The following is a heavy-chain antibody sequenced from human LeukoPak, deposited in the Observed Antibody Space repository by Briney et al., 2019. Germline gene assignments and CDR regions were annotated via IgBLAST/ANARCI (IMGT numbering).Heavy chain of an antibody. Sequence: PGRSLRLSCVASGFTFSNYGMHWVRQAPGKGLEWVALISYDGKNYNYADSVKGRFTISRDNSKNTLYLQMHSLRPEDTAVYYCAKVVSTGYDNYFDYWGQGTLVTVSS. J-gene: IGHJ4*02. V-gene: IGHV3-30*18. CDR3: AKVVSTGYDNYFDY. D-gene: IGHD5-12*01. CDR1: GFTFSNYG. CDR2: ISYDGKNY.